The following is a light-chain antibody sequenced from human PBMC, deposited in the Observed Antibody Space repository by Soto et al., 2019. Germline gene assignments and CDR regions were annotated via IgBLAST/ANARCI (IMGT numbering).Light chain of an antibody. J-gene: IGLJ3*02. CDR1: SSDIGNYNY. CDR3: SSYEGSNTLV. CDR2: EVT. Sequence: QSALTQPPSASGSPGQSVTISCTGTSSDIGNYNYVSWYQQYPDKAPKLMIYEVTKRPSGVPDRFSGSKSGNTASLTVSGLQAEDEADYYCSSYEGSNTLVFGGGTKLTAL. V-gene: IGLV2-8*01.